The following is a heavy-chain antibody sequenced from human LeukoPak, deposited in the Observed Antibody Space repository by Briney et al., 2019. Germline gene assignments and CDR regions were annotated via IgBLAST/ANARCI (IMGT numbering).Heavy chain of an antibody. CDR3: ARAGGSGSYYFQH. Sequence: ASVKLSCKAFGYTFTGYWMHWVRQAPGQGPEWMGVISPSGGSTIYAQKFKGRVTLTRDMSTSTVYMELSSLRSDDTAVYYCARAGGSGSYYFQHWGQGTLVTVSS. CDR2: ISPSGGST. CDR1: GYTFTGYW. D-gene: IGHD1-26*01. J-gene: IGHJ1*01. V-gene: IGHV1-46*01.